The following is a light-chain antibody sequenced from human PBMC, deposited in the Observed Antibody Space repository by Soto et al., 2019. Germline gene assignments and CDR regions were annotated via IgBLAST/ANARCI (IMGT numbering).Light chain of an antibody. CDR3: QQYNSQSSIT. CDR2: DAS. CDR1: QGIRND. V-gene: IGKV1-17*01. J-gene: IGKJ5*01. Sequence: DIQMTQSPSSLSASVGDRVTMTCRASQGIRNDLGWYQQKPGKAPKLLIFDASSLESGVPSRFSGTGSGTEFTLTITSLQADDFATYYCQQYNSQSSITFGQGTRLEIK.